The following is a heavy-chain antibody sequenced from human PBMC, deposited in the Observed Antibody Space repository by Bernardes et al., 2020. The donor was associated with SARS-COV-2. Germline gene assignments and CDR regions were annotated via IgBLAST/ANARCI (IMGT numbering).Heavy chain of an antibody. J-gene: IGHJ5*02. D-gene: IGHD3-10*01. Sequence: GGSLRLSCAGSGFIFSTSWMSWVRQAPGQGLAWVASIKHDGREKYYVDSVKGRFTVSRDTARSSIYMQMNNLRVEDTAVYYCARDIATTGSWFDPWGQGTLVTVSS. CDR3: ARDIATTGSWFDP. CDR1: GFIFSTSW. CDR2: IKHDGREK. V-gene: IGHV3-7*03.